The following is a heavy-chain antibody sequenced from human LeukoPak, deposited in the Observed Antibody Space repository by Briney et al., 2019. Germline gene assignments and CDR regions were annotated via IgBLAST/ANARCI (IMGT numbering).Heavy chain of an antibody. CDR1: GFTFSSYW. V-gene: IGHV3-7*01. CDR3: ARDGKMATISYDY. Sequence: GGSLRLSCAASGFTFSSYWMSWVRQAPGKGLEWVANIKQDGSEKYFVDSVKGRFTISRDNAKNSLYLQMNSLRAEDTAVYYCARDGKMATISYDYWGQGTLVTVSS. D-gene: IGHD5-24*01. J-gene: IGHJ4*02. CDR2: IKQDGSEK.